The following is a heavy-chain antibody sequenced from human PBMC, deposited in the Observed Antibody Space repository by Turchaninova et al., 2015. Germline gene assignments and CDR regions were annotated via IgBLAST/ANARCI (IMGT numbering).Heavy chain of an antibody. V-gene: IGHV1-2*06. CDR1: GYTFIGFY. D-gene: IGHD5-18*01. CDR2: INPSSGGT. Sequence: QVQLVQSGAEVKKPGASVKVSCEASGYTFIGFYIHWVRQAPGQGLEWMGRINPSSGGTDYAQKLQGRGTMTRVTAITTAYLDLSSLRSADTAVYFCAREGYTYGPTPDYWGQGTLVTVSS. CDR3: AREGYTYGPTPDY. J-gene: IGHJ4*02.